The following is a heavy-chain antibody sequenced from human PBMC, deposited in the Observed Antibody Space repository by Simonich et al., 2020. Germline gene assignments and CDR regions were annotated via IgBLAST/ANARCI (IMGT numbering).Heavy chain of an antibody. Sequence: QVQLVQSGAEVKNPGASVKVSCKASGYTFTSYGISWGRQAPGQGLEWMGWISADNGNTNYAQKLQVRVTMTTDTATSTAYMELRSLRSDDTAVYYCARDQGGRAAAATDYWGQGTLVTVSS. CDR3: ARDQGGRAAAATDY. J-gene: IGHJ4*02. CDR2: ISADNGNT. V-gene: IGHV1-18*01. CDR1: GYTFTSYG. D-gene: IGHD6-13*01.